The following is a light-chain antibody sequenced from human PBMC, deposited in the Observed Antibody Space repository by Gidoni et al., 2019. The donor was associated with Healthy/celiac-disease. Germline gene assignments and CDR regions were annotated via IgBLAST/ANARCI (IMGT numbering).Light chain of an antibody. J-gene: IGKJ5*01. CDR1: QSVLYSSNNKNY. CDR2: WAS. V-gene: IGKV4-1*01. Sequence: DILITQSPDSLTVSLGERATINCKSSQSVLYSSNNKNYLAWYQQKPGQPPKLLIYWASTRESGVPDRFSGSGSGTDFTLTISSLQAEDVAVYYCQQYYSTLPITFGQXTRLEIK. CDR3: QQYYSTLPIT.